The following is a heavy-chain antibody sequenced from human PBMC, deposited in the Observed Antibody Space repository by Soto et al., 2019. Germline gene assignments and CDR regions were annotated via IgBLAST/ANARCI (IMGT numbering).Heavy chain of an antibody. Sequence: SVKVSCKASGYTFTSYGISWVRQAPGQGLEWMGGISPYNGTANYAQKFQGRVTMTADESTSTAYMELSSLRSEDTAVYYCARAVVVVAATIFPLRRLGYFDYWGQGTLVTVSS. V-gene: IGHV1-69*13. D-gene: IGHD2-15*01. CDR1: GYTFTSYG. CDR3: ARAVVVVAATIFPLRRLGYFDY. J-gene: IGHJ4*02. CDR2: ISPYNGTA.